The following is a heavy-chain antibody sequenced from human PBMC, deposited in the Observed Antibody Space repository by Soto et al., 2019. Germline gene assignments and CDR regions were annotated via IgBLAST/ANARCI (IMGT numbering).Heavy chain of an antibody. V-gene: IGHV3-23*01. J-gene: IGHJ3*02. CDR2: ISGSGGST. CDR3: ANILLPLSYRYSGSPPTFGVDI. CDR1: GFTFSSYA. D-gene: IGHD1-26*01. Sequence: GGSLRLSCAASGFTFSSYAMSWVRQAPGKGLEWVSAISGSGGSTYYADSVKGRFTISRDNSKNTLYLQMNSLRAEDTAVYYCANILLPLSYRYSGSPPTFGVDIWGQGTMVTVSS.